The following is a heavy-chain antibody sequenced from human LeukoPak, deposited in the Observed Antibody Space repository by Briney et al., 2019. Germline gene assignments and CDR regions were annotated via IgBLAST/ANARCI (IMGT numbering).Heavy chain of an antibody. D-gene: IGHD3-16*01. J-gene: IGHJ4*02. Sequence: SETLSLTRTVSGGSISSSSYYWGWIRQPPGKGLEWIGGIYYSGSTYYNPSLKSRVTISVDTSKNQFSLKLSSVTAADTAVYYCARLETYYDYVWGEDYWGQGTLVTVSS. CDR2: IYYSGST. CDR1: GGSISSSSYY. CDR3: ARLETYYDYVWGEDY. V-gene: IGHV4-39*01.